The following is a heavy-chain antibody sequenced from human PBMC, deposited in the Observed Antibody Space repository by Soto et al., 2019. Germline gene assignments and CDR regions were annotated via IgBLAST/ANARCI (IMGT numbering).Heavy chain of an antibody. CDR2: IYKSATT. J-gene: IGHJ5*01. Sequence: SENLSLTCSVSGDSISNLDYFWAWIRQPPGQSLEYIGYIYKSATTYYNPSFESRVAISVDTSKSQFSLNVTSVTAADTAVYFCARGRYCLTGRCFPNWFDSWGQGALVTVSS. CDR3: ARGRYCLTGRCFPNWFDS. CDR1: GDSISNLDYF. V-gene: IGHV4-30-4*01. D-gene: IGHD7-27*01.